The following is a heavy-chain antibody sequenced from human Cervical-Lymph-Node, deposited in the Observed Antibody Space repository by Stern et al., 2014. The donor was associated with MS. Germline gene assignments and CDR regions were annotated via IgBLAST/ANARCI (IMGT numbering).Heavy chain of an antibody. CDR3: ARDKEDTNMAFRYFDN. J-gene: IGHJ4*02. V-gene: IGHV4-61*02. CDR1: GGSVGRGSYD. Sequence: QVQLQESGPGLVKPSQTLSLTCTVSGGSVGRGSYDWGWIRQPPGQGLEWIGRIYTTGSTYYNPSPKSRVSLSIDTSNNPFSLHRPSVTAADTAVYYCARDKEDTNMAFRYFDNWGQGTLVTVSS. CDR2: IYTTGST. D-gene: IGHD5-18*01.